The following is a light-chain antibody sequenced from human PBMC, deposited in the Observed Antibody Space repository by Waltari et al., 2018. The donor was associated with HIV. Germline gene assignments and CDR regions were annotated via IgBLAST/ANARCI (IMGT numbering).Light chain of an antibody. V-gene: IGKV1-8*01. CDR2: AAS. CDR3: QQYYSYPPYT. J-gene: IGKJ2*01. Sequence: AIRMTQYPSSFSASTGGRVTITCRASQGISSYLAWYQQKPGKAPKLLIYAASTLQSGVPSRFSGSGSGTDFTLTISCLQSEDFATYYCQQYYSYPPYTFGQGTKLEIK. CDR1: QGISSY.